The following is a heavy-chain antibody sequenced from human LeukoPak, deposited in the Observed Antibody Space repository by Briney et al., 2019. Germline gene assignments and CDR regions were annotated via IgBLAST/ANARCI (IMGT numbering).Heavy chain of an antibody. Sequence: ASVKVSCKASGGTFSSYAISWVRQAPGQGLEWMGGIIPIFGTANYAQKFQGRVTITTDESTSTAYMELSSLRSEDTAVYYCAREKYYPDAFDIWGQGTTVTVSS. CDR1: GGTFSSYA. V-gene: IGHV1-69*05. J-gene: IGHJ3*02. D-gene: IGHD3-10*01. CDR2: IIPIFGTA. CDR3: AREKYYPDAFDI.